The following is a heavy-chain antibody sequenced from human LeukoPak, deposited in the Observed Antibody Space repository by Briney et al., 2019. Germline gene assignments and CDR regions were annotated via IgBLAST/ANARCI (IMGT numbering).Heavy chain of an antibody. D-gene: IGHD3-22*01. V-gene: IGHV3-21*01. Sequence: GGSLRLSCAASGFTFSSYSMNWVRQAPGKGLEWVSSISSSSSYIYYADSVKGRFTISRDNAKNSLYLQMNSLRAEDTAVYYCAKDRAYYDSSGYYPNWFDPWGQGTLVTVSS. CDR2: ISSSSSYI. CDR1: GFTFSSYS. J-gene: IGHJ5*02. CDR3: AKDRAYYDSSGYYPNWFDP.